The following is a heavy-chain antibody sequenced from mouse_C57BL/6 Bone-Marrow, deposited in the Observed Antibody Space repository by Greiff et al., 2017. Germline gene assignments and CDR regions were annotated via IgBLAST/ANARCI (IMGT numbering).Heavy chain of an antibody. Sequence: QVQLQQPGAELVRPGSSVKLSCKASGYTFTSYWMHWVKQRPIQGLEWIGNIDPSDSETHYNQKFKDKATLTVDKSSSTAYMRLSSLTSEDSAVYYCARRDYYGSSSVFDYWGQGTTLTVSS. J-gene: IGHJ2*01. V-gene: IGHV1-52*01. CDR1: GYTFTSYW. D-gene: IGHD1-1*01. CDR2: IDPSDSET. CDR3: ARRDYYGSSSVFDY.